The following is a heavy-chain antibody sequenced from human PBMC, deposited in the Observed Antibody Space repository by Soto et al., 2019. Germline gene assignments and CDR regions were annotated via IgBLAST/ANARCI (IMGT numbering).Heavy chain of an antibody. V-gene: IGHV3-30*03. J-gene: IGHJ6*02. Sequence: QVQLVESGGGVVQPGGSLRVSCAASGFTFSTSGMHWVRQAPGKGLEWVAHLTYDGSNEFYADSVKGRFTIPRDTSENTRLLPMPRLTAEDTAMHYCATAMSHYPVMDVWGHEAAVTVSS. CDR1: GFTFSTSG. CDR3: ATAMSHYPVMDV. CDR2: LTYDGSNE. D-gene: IGHD3-10*01.